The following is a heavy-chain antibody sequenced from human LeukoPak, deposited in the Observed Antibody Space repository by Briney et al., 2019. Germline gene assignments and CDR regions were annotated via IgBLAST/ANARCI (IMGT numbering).Heavy chain of an antibody. D-gene: IGHD3-10*01. CDR1: GFTFSSYE. J-gene: IGHJ4*02. CDR3: ARGVTVVRGVIPDY. V-gene: IGHV3-48*03. Sequence: GGSLRLSCAASGFTFSSYEMNWVRQAPGKGLEWVSYISSSGSTIYYADSVKGRFTISRDNAKNSLYLQMNSLRAEDTAVYYCARGVTVVRGVIPDYWGQGTLVTVSS. CDR2: ISSSGSTI.